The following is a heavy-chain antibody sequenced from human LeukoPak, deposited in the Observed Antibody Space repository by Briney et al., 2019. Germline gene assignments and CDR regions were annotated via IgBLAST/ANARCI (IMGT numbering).Heavy chain of an antibody. CDR3: ARQKVDTATLDY. V-gene: IGHV4-39*01. Sequence: SETLSLTCSVSGGSVSSSSYWWGWIRQPPGKGLVWIGALYYSGSTYYNPSLKSRVTISVDTSKNQFSLKLSSVTAADTAVYYCARQKVDTATLDYWGQGTLVTVSS. J-gene: IGHJ4*02. CDR1: GGSVSSSSYW. CDR2: LYYSGST. D-gene: IGHD5-18*01.